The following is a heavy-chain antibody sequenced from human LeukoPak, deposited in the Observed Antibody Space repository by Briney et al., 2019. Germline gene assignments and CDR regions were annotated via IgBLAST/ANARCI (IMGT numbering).Heavy chain of an antibody. CDR3: ARGGGGELLATFDY. CDR1: GYSINSGHY. CDR2: IYHSGIT. V-gene: IGHV4-38-2*02. Sequence: SETLSLTCSVSGYSINSGHYWGWIRQPPGKGLEWIGRIYHSGITFYNPSLKSRVTISVDTSKNQFSLNLSSVTAADTAVYYCARGGGGELLATFDYWGQGTLVTVSS. D-gene: IGHD1-26*01. J-gene: IGHJ4*02.